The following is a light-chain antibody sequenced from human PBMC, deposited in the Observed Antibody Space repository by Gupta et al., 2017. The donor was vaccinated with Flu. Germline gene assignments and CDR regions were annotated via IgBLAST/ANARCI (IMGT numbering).Light chain of an antibody. Sequence: PATLSVSPGERATLSCRASQSLANNVAWFQQRPGQAPRLLIYGASTRGTTVPARFSGSGSGTDFTLTISSLQSEDFAVYYCQQYHNWPRTFGPGTKVEVK. CDR3: QQYHNWPRT. J-gene: IGKJ1*01. CDR1: QSLANN. CDR2: GAS. V-gene: IGKV3-15*01.